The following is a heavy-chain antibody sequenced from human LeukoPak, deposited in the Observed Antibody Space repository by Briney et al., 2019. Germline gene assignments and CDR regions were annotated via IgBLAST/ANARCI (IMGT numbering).Heavy chain of an antibody. CDR2: ISGSGGST. V-gene: IGHV3-23*01. Sequence: PGGSLRLSCAASGFTFSSYAMSWVRQAPGKGLELVSAISGSGGSTYYADSVEGRFTISRDNSKNTLYLQMNSLRAEDTAVYYCAKAPQMIVVVIRYFDYWGQGTLVTVSS. J-gene: IGHJ4*02. CDR3: AKAPQMIVVVIRYFDY. CDR1: GFTFSSYA. D-gene: IGHD3-22*01.